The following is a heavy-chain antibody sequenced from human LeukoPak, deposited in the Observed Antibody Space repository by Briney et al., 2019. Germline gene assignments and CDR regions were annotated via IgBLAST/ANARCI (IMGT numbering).Heavy chain of an antibody. D-gene: IGHD6-19*01. CDR1: GGSISSHY. V-gene: IGHV4-34*01. J-gene: IGHJ4*02. CDR3: ARVQVAAIDY. Sequence: SETLSLTCTVSGGSISSHYWSWIRQPPGKGLEWIGEINHSGSTNYNPSLKSRVTISVDTSKNQFSLKLSSVTAADTAVYYCARVQVAAIDYWGQGTLVTVSS. CDR2: INHSGST.